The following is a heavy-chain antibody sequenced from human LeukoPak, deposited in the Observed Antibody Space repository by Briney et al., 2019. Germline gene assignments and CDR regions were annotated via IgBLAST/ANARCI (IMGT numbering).Heavy chain of an antibody. Sequence: TGGSLRLSCAVSGFNFDDYAIHWVRHGTGKGLEWVAGISANGGFISYGESVKGRFTISRDNPRNSVFLQMNFLRAEDMAMYFCTKEVQRWHSYFYRPSYALDIWGQGTMVSVSS. CDR1: GFNFDDYA. CDR3: TKEVQRWHSYFYRPSYALDI. D-gene: IGHD3-22*01. V-gene: IGHV3-9*03. CDR2: ISANGGFI. J-gene: IGHJ3*02.